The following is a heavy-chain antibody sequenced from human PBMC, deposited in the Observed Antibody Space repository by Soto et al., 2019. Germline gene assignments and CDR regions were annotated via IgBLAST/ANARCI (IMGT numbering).Heavy chain of an antibody. CDR3: ARDPNFSLTYHYYGMDV. CDR1: GYTFTSYY. CDR2: INPNTGST. V-gene: IGHV1-46*01. J-gene: IGHJ6*02. Sequence: QVQLVQSGAEVKKPGASVKISCKASGYTFTSYYLHWVRQAPGQGLDWMGIINPNTGSTSSAQNFRGRISVTWDTSTSSVYMELYSLRSEDTSVYYCARDPNFSLTYHYYGMDVWGQGTTVTVSS.